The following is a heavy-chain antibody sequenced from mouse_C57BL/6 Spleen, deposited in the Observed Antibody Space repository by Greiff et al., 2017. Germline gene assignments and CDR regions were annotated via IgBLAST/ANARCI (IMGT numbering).Heavy chain of an antibody. D-gene: IGHD1-1*01. J-gene: IGHJ2*01. CDR2: IYPGDGDT. V-gene: IGHV1-80*01. Sequence: QVQLQQSGAELVKPGASVKISCKASGYAFSSYWMNWVKQRPGKGLEWIGQIYPGDGDTNYNGKFKGKATLTADKSSSTASMQLSSLTSEDSAVYFCARRATTVVFDYWGQGTTLTVSS. CDR1: GYAFSSYW. CDR3: ARRATTVVFDY.